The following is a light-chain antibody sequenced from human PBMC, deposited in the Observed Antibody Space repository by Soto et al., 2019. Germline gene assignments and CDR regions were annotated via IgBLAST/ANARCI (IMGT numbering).Light chain of an antibody. CDR2: GAS. CDR1: QSVSSSY. J-gene: IGKJ5*01. Sequence: EIVLTQSPGTLSLSPGERATLSCRASQSVSSSYLAWYQQKPGQPPRLLIYGASSRATGIPDRFSGSGSGTDFTLTISRLEPEDFAVFYCQHYDSLPITFGQWTRLETK. V-gene: IGKV3-20*01. CDR3: QHYDSLPIT.